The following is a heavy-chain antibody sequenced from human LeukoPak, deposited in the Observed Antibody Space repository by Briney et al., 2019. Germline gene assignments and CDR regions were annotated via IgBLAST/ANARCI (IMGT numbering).Heavy chain of an antibody. V-gene: IGHV3-30*03. J-gene: IGHJ4*02. CDR1: GFTFSSYG. CDR3: ATYRQVLLPFES. D-gene: IGHD2-8*02. Sequence: GSLRLSCAASGFTFSSYGMHWVRQAPGKGLEWVAVISYDGSNKYYADSVRGRFTISRDNSKSTLSLQMNSLRAEDTAIYYCATYRQVLLPFESWGQGTLSPSPQ. CDR2: ISYDGSNK.